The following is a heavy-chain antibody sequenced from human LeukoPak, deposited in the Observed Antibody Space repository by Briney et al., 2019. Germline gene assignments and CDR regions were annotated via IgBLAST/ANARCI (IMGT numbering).Heavy chain of an antibody. J-gene: IGHJ6*02. CDR3: AKDIDTGLASGTDV. D-gene: IGHD5-18*01. Sequence: GGSLRLSCAASGFTFDDYAMHWVRQAPGKGLEWVSGISWDSSNRGYADSVKGRFTISRDNAKNSLYMQMNSLRAEDTALYYCAKDIDTGLASGTDVWGQGTTVTVSS. V-gene: IGHV3-9*01. CDR2: ISWDSSNR. CDR1: GFTFDDYA.